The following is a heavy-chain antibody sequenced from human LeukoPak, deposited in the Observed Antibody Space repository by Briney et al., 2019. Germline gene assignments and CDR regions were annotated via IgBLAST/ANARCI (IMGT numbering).Heavy chain of an antibody. J-gene: IGHJ6*04. CDR3: AELGITMIGGV. Sequence: PGGSLRLACGVSGFTFSRYAMHWVRQAPGKGLQWLAVISYDGSNKYYADSVKGRFTISRDNAKNSLYLQMNSLRAEDTAVYYCAELGITMIGGVWGKGTTVTISS. D-gene: IGHD3-10*02. V-gene: IGHV3-30*07. CDR2: ISYDGSNK. CDR1: GFTFSRYA.